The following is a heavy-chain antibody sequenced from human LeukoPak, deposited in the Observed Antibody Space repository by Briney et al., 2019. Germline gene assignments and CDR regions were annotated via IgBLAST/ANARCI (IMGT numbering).Heavy chain of an antibody. J-gene: IGHJ4*02. D-gene: IGHD6-19*01. CDR3: ARDPGAGDFDY. CDR2: AYYRSKWYY. CDR1: GDSVSTNNAA. V-gene: IGHV6-1*01. Sequence: SQTLSLTCAISGDSVSTNNAAWHWLRQSPSRGLEWLGRAYYRSKWYYGYAVSVKSRITINPDTSKNHFSLQLNSVTPEDTAVYYCARDPGAGDFDYWARGTLGTVSS.